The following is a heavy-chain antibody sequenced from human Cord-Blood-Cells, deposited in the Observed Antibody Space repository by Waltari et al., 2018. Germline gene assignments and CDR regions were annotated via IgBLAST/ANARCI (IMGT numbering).Heavy chain of an antibody. CDR1: GGSISSHY. D-gene: IGHD5-12*01. Sequence: QVQLQESGPGLVKPSETLSPTCTVSGGSISSHYWSWIRQPPGKGLEWIGYIYYSGSTNYNPSLKSRVTISVDTSKNQFSLKLSSVTAADTAVYYCARSVEMATIFDYWGQGTLVTVSS. CDR2: IYYSGST. CDR3: ARSVEMATIFDY. V-gene: IGHV4-59*11. J-gene: IGHJ4*02.